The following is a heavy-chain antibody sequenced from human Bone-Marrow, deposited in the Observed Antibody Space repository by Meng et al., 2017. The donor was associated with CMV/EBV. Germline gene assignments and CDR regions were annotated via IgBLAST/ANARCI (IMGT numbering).Heavy chain of an antibody. D-gene: IGHD3-10*01. CDR1: GFTFSSYW. J-gene: IGHJ4*02. CDR3: AKGGYGSDKGLDY. CDR2: IYRDGGST. Sequence: GGSLRLSCAASGFTFSSYWMSWVRQAPGKGLEWVSVIYRDGGSTFYADSVKGRFTLSRDNSKNTLYLQMNSLRAEDTAVYYCAKGGYGSDKGLDYWGQGTMVTVSS. V-gene: IGHV3-23*03.